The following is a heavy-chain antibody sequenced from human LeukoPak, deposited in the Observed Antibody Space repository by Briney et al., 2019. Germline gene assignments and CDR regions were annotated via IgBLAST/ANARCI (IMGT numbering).Heavy chain of an antibody. CDR2: TIPIFGTA. CDR3: ARDAVAAAGFDP. J-gene: IGHJ5*02. CDR1: GGTFSSYA. Sequence: ASVKVSYKASGGTFSSYAISWVRQAPGQGLEWMGGTIPIFGTANYAQKFQGRVTITTDESTSTAYMELSSLRSEDTAVYYCARDAVAAAGFDPWGQGTLATVSS. V-gene: IGHV1-69*05. D-gene: IGHD6-13*01.